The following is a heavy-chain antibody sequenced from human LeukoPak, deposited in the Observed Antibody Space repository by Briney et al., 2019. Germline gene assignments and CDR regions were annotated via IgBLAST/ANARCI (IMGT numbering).Heavy chain of an antibody. Sequence: PGGSLRLSCAASGFISSHYAMTWVRQAPGQGLEWVSSISGSGNRTYYADSVMGRFTISRDISKSTMSLQMHSLRVEDTAIYFCARGKRVGVGSPLDYWGQGTLVSVSS. V-gene: IGHV3-23*01. CDR3: ARGKRVGVGSPLDY. D-gene: IGHD1-26*01. CDR2: ISGSGNRT. CDR1: GFISSHYA. J-gene: IGHJ4*02.